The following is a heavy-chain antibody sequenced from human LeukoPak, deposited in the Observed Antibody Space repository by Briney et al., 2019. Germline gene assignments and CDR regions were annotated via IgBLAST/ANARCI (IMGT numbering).Heavy chain of an antibody. V-gene: IGHV3-66*01. CDR2: IYSGGST. CDR3: ARDRGDYPFY. J-gene: IGHJ4*02. Sequence: PGGSPRLSCAASGFTVSSNYMSWVRQAPGKGLEWVSVIYSGGSTYYADPVKGRFTISRDNSKNTLYLQMNSLRAEDTAVYYCARDRGDYPFYWGQGTLVTVSS. CDR1: GFTVSSNY. D-gene: IGHD4-17*01.